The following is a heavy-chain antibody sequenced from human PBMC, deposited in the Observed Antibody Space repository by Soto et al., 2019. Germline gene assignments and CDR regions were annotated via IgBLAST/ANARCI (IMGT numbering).Heavy chain of an antibody. Sequence: QVHLVQSGAEVKKPGASVKVSCKGSGYIFTTYGITWVRQAPGQGLERMGWISAHNGNTNYAQKLKGRVTVTRDTSTSTAYMELRNLRSDGTAVYYCARGRYGDYWGQGALVTVSS. CDR2: ISAHNGNT. CDR3: ARGRYGDY. CDR1: GYIFTTYG. J-gene: IGHJ4*02. V-gene: IGHV1-18*01. D-gene: IGHD1-1*01.